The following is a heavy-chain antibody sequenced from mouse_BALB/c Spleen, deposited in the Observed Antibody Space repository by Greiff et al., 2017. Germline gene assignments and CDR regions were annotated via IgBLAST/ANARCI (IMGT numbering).Heavy chain of an antibody. J-gene: IGHJ1*01. CDR2: INSNGGST. D-gene: IGHD1-1*01. Sequence: EVKVVESGGGLVQPGGSLKLSSAASGFTFSSYGMSWVRQTPDKRLELVATINSNGGSTYYPDSVKGRFTISRDNAKNTLYLQMSSLKSEDTAMYYCARDLRPYWYFDVWGAGTTVTVSS. CDR1: GFTFSSYG. V-gene: IGHV5-6-3*01. CDR3: ARDLRPYWYFDV.